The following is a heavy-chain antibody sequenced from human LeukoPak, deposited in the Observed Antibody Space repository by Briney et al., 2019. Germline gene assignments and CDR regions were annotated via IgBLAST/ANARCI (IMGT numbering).Heavy chain of an antibody. CDR3: AMGLYSYGQYYFDY. CDR2: INPNSGGT. V-gene: IGHV1-2*02. J-gene: IGHJ4*02. Sequence: GASVNVSCKASGYTFTGYYMHWVRQAPGQGLDWMGWINPNSGGTNYAQKFQGRVTMTRDTSISTAYMELGRLRSDDTAVYYCAMGLYSYGQYYFDYWGQGTLVTVSS. D-gene: IGHD5-18*01. CDR1: GYTFTGYY.